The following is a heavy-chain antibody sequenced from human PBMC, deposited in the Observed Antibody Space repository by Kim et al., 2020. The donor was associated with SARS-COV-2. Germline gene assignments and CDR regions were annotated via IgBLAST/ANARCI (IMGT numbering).Heavy chain of an antibody. CDR3: ARDQETMVRGVNPTLDGMDV. J-gene: IGHJ6*02. CDR2: ISSSSSYI. Sequence: GGSLRLSCAASGFTFSSYSMNWVRQAPGKGLEWVSSISSSSSYIYYADSVKGRFTISRDNAKNSLYLQMNSLRAEDTAVYYCARDQETMVRGVNPTLDGMDVWGQGTTVTVSS. CDR1: GFTFSSYS. V-gene: IGHV3-21*04. D-gene: IGHD3-10*01.